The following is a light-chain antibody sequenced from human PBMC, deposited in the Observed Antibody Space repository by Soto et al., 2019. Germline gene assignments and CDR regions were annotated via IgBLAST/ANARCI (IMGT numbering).Light chain of an antibody. V-gene: IGKV3-15*01. CDR2: AAS. CDR1: QSVSRN. J-gene: IGKJ2*01. Sequence: EIVMTQSPATLSVSPGERATLSCRASQSVSRNLAWYQQKPGQAPRLLIYAASTRATGIPARFSGSGSGTEFTRTISSLQSEDFAVYYWQQYNNWPYTLGQGTKLEIK. CDR3: QQYNNWPYT.